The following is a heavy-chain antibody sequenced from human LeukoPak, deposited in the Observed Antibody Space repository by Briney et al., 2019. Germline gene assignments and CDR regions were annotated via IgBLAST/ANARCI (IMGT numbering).Heavy chain of an antibody. CDR3: ARAGYYDSREH. Sequence: SETLSLTCTVSGGSISSYYWSWIRQPPGKGLEWIGYIYYSGSTNYNPSLKSRVTISVDTPKNQFSLKLSSVTAADTAVYYCARAGYYDSREHWGQGTLVTVSS. D-gene: IGHD3-22*01. CDR2: IYYSGST. J-gene: IGHJ1*01. CDR1: GGSISSYY. V-gene: IGHV4-59*01.